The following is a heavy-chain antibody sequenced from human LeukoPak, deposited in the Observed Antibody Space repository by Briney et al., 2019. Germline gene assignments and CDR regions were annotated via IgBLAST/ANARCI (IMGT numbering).Heavy chain of an antibody. CDR1: GYTLTELS. CDR2: FDPEDGET. CDR3: ARALSTGAERTFDY. V-gene: IGHV1-24*01. J-gene: IGHJ4*02. Sequence: ASVKVSCKVSGYTLTELSMHWVRQAPGKGLEWMGGFDPEDGETIYAQKFQGRVTITADESTSTAYMELSSLRSEDTAVYYCARALSTGAERTFDYWGQGTLVTVSS. D-gene: IGHD4-17*01.